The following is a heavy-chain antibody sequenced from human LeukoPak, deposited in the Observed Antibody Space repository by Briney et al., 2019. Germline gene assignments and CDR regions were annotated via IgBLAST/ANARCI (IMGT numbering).Heavy chain of an antibody. CDR1: GGSISNYY. J-gene: IGHJ4*02. V-gene: IGHV4-59*01. CDR2: IYCSGST. Sequence: SETLSLTCTVSGGSISNYYLNWIRQPPGKGLEWVGHIYCSGSTSYNPSLKSRVTISVDTSKNQFSLRLNSVTAADTAVYYCARDPGRRGSGLDWGQGSLVTVSS. D-gene: IGHD6-25*01. CDR3: ARDPGRRGSGLD.